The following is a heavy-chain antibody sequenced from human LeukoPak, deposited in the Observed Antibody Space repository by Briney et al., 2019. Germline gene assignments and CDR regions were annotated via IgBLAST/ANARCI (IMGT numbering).Heavy chain of an antibody. J-gene: IGHJ4*02. D-gene: IGHD4-17*01. CDR3: AGPNPPTTVTNDY. Sequence: SGGSLRLSCAASGFTFSSYAMSWVRQAPGKGLEWVSAISGSGGSTYYADSVKGRFTISRDNSKNTLYLQMNSLRAEDTAVYYCAGPNPPTTVTNDYWGQGTLVTVSS. V-gene: IGHV3-23*01. CDR2: ISGSGGST. CDR1: GFTFSSYA.